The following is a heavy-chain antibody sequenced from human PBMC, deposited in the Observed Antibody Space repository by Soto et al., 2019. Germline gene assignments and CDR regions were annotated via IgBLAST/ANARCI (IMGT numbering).Heavy chain of an antibody. J-gene: IGHJ4*02. V-gene: IGHV1-18*01. CDR3: ARGRLAAAGKNLSVPSSFSY. D-gene: IGHD6-13*01. CDR1: GYTFTSYG. CDR2: ISAYNGNT. Sequence: QVQLVQSGAEVKKPGASVKVSCKASGYTFTSYGISWVRQAPGQGLEWMGWISAYNGNTNYAQKLQGRVTMTTDTSTSTAYMELRSLGSDDTAVYYCARGRLAAAGKNLSVPSSFSYWGQGTLVTVSS.